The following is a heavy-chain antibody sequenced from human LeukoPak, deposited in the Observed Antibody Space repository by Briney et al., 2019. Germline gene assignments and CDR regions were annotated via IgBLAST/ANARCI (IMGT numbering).Heavy chain of an antibody. CDR1: GFTFSSYS. Sequence: KPGGSLRLSRAASGFTFSSYSMNRVRQAPGKGLEWVSSISSSSSYIYYADSVKGRFTIYRDNAKNSLYLQMNSLRAEDTAVYYCASKERKAVAANGSYWGQGTLVIVSS. D-gene: IGHD2-15*01. J-gene: IGHJ4*02. CDR3: ASKERKAVAANGSY. V-gene: IGHV3-21*01. CDR2: ISSSSSYI.